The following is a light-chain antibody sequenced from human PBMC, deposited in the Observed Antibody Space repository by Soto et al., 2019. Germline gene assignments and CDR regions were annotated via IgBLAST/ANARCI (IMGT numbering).Light chain of an antibody. CDR3: NSYTSSSTYV. J-gene: IGLJ1*01. Sequence: QSVLTQPASVSGSPGQSITISCTGTSSDVGGFNYVSWYQQHPGKAPKLMIYDVTNRPSGVSYRFSGSKSGNTASLTISGLQAEDEAGYYCNSYTSSSTYVFGTGTKLTVL. V-gene: IGLV2-14*03. CDR1: SSDVGGFNY. CDR2: DVT.